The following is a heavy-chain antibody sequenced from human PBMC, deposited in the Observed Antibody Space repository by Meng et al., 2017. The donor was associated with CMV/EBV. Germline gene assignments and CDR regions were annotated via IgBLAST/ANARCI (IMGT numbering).Heavy chain of an antibody. CDR2: ISAYNGNT. CDR3: ARNAFGNDILSYFDY. Sequence: ASVKVSCKASGYTFTSYGTSWVRQAPGQGLEWMGWISAYNGNTNYAQKLQGRVTMTTDTSTSTAYMELRSLRSDDTAVYYCARNAFGNDILSYFDYWGQGTLVTVSS. J-gene: IGHJ4*02. V-gene: IGHV1-18*01. CDR1: GYTFTSYG. D-gene: IGHD3-9*01.